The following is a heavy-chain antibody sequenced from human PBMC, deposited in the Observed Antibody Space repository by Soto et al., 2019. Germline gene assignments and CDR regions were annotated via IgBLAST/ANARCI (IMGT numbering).Heavy chain of an antibody. D-gene: IGHD4-17*01. J-gene: IGHJ4*02. Sequence: QVQLVESGGGVVQPGRSLRLSCAASGFTFSSYGMHWVRQAPGKGLEWVAVISYDGSNKYYADSVKGRLTISRDNSKNTLYLQMNSLRAEDTAVYYCAKEDAVTTLYGGQGTLVTVSS. V-gene: IGHV3-30*18. CDR1: GFTFSSYG. CDR2: ISYDGSNK. CDR3: AKEDAVTTLY.